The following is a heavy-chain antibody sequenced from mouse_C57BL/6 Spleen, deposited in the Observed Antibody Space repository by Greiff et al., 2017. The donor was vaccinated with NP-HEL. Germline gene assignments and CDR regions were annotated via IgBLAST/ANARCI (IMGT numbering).Heavy chain of an antibody. J-gene: IGHJ3*01. CDR1: GYTFTSYW. Sequence: QVQLQQPGAELVRPGSSVKLSCKASGYTFTSYWMDWVKQRPGQGLEWIGNIYPSDSETHYNQKFKDKATLTVDKSSSTAYMQLSSLTSEDSAVYYCARSYYYGFAYWGQGTLVTVSA. D-gene: IGHD1-1*01. CDR2: IYPSDSET. V-gene: IGHV1-61*01. CDR3: ARSYYYGFAY.